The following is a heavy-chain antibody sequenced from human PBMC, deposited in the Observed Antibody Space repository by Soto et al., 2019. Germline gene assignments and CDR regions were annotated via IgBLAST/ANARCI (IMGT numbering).Heavy chain of an antibody. CDR3: AKGGSCTNGVCGLHY. CDR2: ISGSGGST. Sequence: EVQLLESGGGLVQPGGSLRLSCAASGFTFSSYAMSWVRQAPGKGLEWVSAISGSGGSTYYADSVKGRFTISRDNSKNPLYLQMNSLRAEDTAVYYCAKGGSCTNGVCGLHYWGQGTLVTVSS. CDR1: GFTFSSYA. J-gene: IGHJ4*02. V-gene: IGHV3-23*01. D-gene: IGHD2-8*01.